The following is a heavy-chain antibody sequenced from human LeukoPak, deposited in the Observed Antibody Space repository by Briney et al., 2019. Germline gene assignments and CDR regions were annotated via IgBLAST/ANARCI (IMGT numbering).Heavy chain of an antibody. J-gene: IGHJ6*04. CDR3: ARDGDCSGGSCYSAHYYYGMDV. Sequence: GGSLRLSCAASGFTLSSYAMHWVRQAPGKGLEWVAVISYDGSNKYYADSVKGRFTISRDNSKNTLYLQMNSLRAEDTAVYYCARDGDCSGGSCYSAHYYYGMDVWGKGTTVTVSS. V-gene: IGHV3-30*04. CDR2: ISYDGSNK. CDR1: GFTLSSYA. D-gene: IGHD2-15*01.